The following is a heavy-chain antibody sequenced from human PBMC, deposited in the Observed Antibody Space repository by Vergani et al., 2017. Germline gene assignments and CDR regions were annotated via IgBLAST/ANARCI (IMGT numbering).Heavy chain of an antibody. D-gene: IGHD4-11*01. CDR3: AKDVAPPSRLQYPTGGVT. CDR2: ISWNSGSI. V-gene: IGHV3-9*01. J-gene: IGHJ4*02. CDR1: GFTFDDYA. Sequence: EVQLVESGGGLVQPGRSLRLSCAASGFTFDDYAMHWVRQAPGKGLEWVSGISWNSGSIGYADSVKGRFTISRDNAKNSLYLQMNSLRAEDTALYYCAKDVAPPSRLQYPTGGVTWGQGTLVTVSS.